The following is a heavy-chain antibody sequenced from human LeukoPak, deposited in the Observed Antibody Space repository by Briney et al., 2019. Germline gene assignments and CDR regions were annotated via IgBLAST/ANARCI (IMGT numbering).Heavy chain of an antibody. CDR2: IIPIFGTA. CDR3: ATGPGHCSGGSCYSNWFDP. CDR1: GGTFSSYA. V-gene: IGHV1-69*06. Sequence: SVKVSCKASGGTFSSYAISWVRQAPGQGLEWMGGIIPIFGTANYAQKFQGRVTMTEDTSTDTAYMELSSLRSEDTAVYYCATGPGHCSGGSCYSNWFDPWGQGTLVTVSS. J-gene: IGHJ5*02. D-gene: IGHD2-15*01.